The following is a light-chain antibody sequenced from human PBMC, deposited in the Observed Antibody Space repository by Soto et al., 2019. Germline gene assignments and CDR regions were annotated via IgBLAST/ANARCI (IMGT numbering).Light chain of an antibody. V-gene: IGKV1-39*01. J-gene: IGKJ3*01. CDR3: QQSSTTPLT. Sequence: IQMSQSPSSLSASVVDRVTITLRASQNISSYLNWYQQKPGKAPKLLIFAASSLQSGVPSRFSGSGSRTDFTLTISSLQPEDFAAYYCQQSSTTPLTFGPGTKVDIK. CDR1: QNISSY. CDR2: AAS.